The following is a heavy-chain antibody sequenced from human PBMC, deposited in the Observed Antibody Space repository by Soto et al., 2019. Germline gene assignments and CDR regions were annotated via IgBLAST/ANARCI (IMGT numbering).Heavy chain of an antibody. D-gene: IGHD1-1*01. CDR3: ARWEQPLFDY. V-gene: IGHV3-30*09. J-gene: IGHJ4*02. CDR1: GFSVSAYT. Sequence: QVQLVESGGGVVQPGRSLRLSCAASGFSVSAYTVHWVRQAPGKGLEWVAVIASDGNHKYYTDSVKGRFAISRDTSTNTVFVQMSSLGPEDTAVYYCARWEQPLFDYWGQGTLVTVSS. CDR2: IASDGNHK.